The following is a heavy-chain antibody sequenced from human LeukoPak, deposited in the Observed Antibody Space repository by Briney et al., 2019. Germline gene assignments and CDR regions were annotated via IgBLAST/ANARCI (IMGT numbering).Heavy chain of an antibody. V-gene: IGHV3-30-3*01. Sequence: GGSLRLSCAASGFTFSTYSMHWVRQAPAKGLEWVALISYDGSDKYYADSVKGRFTISRDNSKNTLYLQMNSLRAEDTAVYYCARSPVTTVTHDYWGQGTLVTVSS. CDR2: ISYDGSDK. J-gene: IGHJ4*02. CDR3: ARSPVTTVTHDY. D-gene: IGHD4-17*01. CDR1: GFTFSTYS.